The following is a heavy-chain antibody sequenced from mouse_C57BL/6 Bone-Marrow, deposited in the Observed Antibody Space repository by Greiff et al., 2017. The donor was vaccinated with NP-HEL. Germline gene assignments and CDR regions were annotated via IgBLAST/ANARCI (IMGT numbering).Heavy chain of an antibody. CDR1: GFTFSDYG. J-gene: IGHJ1*03. D-gene: IGHD1-1*01. CDR2: ISSGSSTI. V-gene: IGHV5-17*01. Sequence: EVQLVESGGGLVKPGGSLKLSCAASGFTFSDYGMHWVRQAPEKGLEWVAYISSGSSTIYYADTVKGRFTISRDNAKNTLFLQMTSLRSEDTAMYYCAKNTTVLWYFDVWGTGTTVTVSS. CDR3: AKNTTVLWYFDV.